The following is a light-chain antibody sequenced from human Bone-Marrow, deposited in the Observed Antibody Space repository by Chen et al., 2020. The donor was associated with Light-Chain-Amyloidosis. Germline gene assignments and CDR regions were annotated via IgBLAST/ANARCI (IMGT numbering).Light chain of an antibody. CDR1: SGSIATNY. CDR3: QSYQGSSQGV. J-gene: IGLJ3*02. V-gene: IGLV6-57*01. CDR2: EDD. Sequence: NFMLTQPHSVSESPGKTVIISCTRSSGSIATNYVQGYQQRPGSSPTTVIYEDDQRPSWVPDRFSGSIDRSSNSASLTISGLKTEDEADYYCQSYQGSSQGVFGGGTKLTVL.